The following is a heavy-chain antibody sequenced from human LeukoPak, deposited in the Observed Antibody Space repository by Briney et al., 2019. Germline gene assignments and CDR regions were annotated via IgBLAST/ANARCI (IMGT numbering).Heavy chain of an antibody. J-gene: IGHJ4*02. CDR1: RFTVSSDY. D-gene: IGHD2-15*01. CDR2: IFSGGST. CDR3: TKSLRSVVAATSDY. V-gene: IGHV3-53*04. Sequence: PGGSLRLSCAAPRFTVSSDYMSWGRQAPGEGLGWVSHIFSGGSTYYAEYMMGRFAISSHNSKNTPYLQRNRPRGEDTAGHYSTKSLRSVVAATSDYWGQGTLVTVSS.